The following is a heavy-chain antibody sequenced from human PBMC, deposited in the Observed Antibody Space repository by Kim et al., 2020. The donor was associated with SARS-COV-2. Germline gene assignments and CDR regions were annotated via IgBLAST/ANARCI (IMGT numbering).Heavy chain of an antibody. J-gene: IGHJ1*01. CDR1: GFPFGTFT. D-gene: IGHD6-13*01. CDR3: AKDRDSSSWYGYFQS. V-gene: IGHV3-23*01. Sequence: GGSLRLSCAASGFPFGTFTMSWVRQAPGKGLEWVSSIAPGGSSAYYADSVKGRFTNSRDNSKSTLFLQLNSLRVEDTAVYYCAKDRDSSSWYGYFQSWSQGTLVTVSS. CDR2: IAPGGSSA.